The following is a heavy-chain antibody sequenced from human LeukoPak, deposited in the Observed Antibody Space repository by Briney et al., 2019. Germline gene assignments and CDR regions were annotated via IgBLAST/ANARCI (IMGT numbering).Heavy chain of an antibody. V-gene: IGHV3-48*01. CDR3: ARSSGYPYFDY. D-gene: IGHD3-22*01. CDR1: GFTFSSYS. J-gene: IGHJ4*02. CDR2: IGDSSSPI. Sequence: GGSLRLSCAASGFTFSSYSMSWVRQAPGKGLEWLSYIGDSSSPIYYADSVKGRFTISRDNAKSSLYLQMNSLRAEDTAVYYCARSSGYPYFDYWGQGTLVTVSS.